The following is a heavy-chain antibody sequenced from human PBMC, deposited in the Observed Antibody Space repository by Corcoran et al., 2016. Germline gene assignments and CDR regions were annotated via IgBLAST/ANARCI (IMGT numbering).Heavy chain of an antibody. J-gene: IGHJ3*02. Sequence: QVQLQESGPGLVKPSQTLSLTCTVSGGSISSGGYYWSWIRQHPGKGLEWIGYIYYSGSTYYNPSLKSRVTISVDTSKNQFSLKLSSVTAADTAVYYCAREITNYYDSSGYAGDAFDIWGQGTMVTVSS. CDR3: AREITNYYDSSGYAGDAFDI. CDR1: GGSISSGGYY. D-gene: IGHD3-22*01. V-gene: IGHV4-31*03. CDR2: IYYSGST.